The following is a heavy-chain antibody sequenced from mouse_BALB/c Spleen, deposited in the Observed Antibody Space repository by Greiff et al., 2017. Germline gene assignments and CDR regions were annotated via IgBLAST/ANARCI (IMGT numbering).Heavy chain of an antibody. CDR1: GFTFSSYW. CDR3: TPIYYGNGFAY. CDR2: IRLKSDNYAT. J-gene: IGHJ3*01. Sequence: EVKVVESGGGLVQPGGSMKLSCVASGFTFSSYWMSWVRQSPEKGLEWVAEIRLKSDNYATHYAESVKGKFTISRDDSKSRLYLQMNSLRAEDTGIYYCTPIYYGNGFAYWGQGTLVTVSA. V-gene: IGHV6-6*02. D-gene: IGHD2-1*01.